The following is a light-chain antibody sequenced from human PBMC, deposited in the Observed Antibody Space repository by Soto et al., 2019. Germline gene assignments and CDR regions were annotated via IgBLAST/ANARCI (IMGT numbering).Light chain of an antibody. CDR1: SGHSNYA. CDR3: QTWGTGIRV. Sequence: QPVLTQSPSASASLGASVKLTCTLRSGHSNYAIAWHQQQPEKGPRYLMKVNSDGSHRKGDGIPDRFSGSSSGAQRYLTISSLQSEDETDYYCQTWGTGIRVFGTGTKLTVL. J-gene: IGLJ1*01. CDR2: VNSDGSH. V-gene: IGLV4-69*01.